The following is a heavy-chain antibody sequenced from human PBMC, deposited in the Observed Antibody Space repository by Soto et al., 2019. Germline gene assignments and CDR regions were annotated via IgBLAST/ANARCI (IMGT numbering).Heavy chain of an antibody. CDR3: ALIVVVIDY. CDR1: GYSFTSHY. D-gene: IGHD3-22*01. CDR2: IYPGGVNI. Sequence: ASVKVSCKAIGYSFTSHYMHWVRQAPGQGLEWMGTIYPGGVNIGYAQKFKGRVTMTKDTSTSTVYMELNSLTSEDTAVYYCALIVVVIDYWGQGTLVTVSS. V-gene: IGHV1-46*03. J-gene: IGHJ4*02.